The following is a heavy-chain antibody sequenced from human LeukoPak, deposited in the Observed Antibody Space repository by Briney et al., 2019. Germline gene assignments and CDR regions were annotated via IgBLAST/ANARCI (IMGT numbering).Heavy chain of an antibody. D-gene: IGHD3-3*01. J-gene: IGHJ4*02. CDR1: GFTFSSYE. V-gene: IGHV3-48*03. CDR2: ISSGGRNI. CDR3: TRDGISSLSPEFDY. Sequence: GGSLRLSCAASGFTFSSYEMNWVRQAPGKGLEWVSYISSGGRNIYYADSVKGRFTVSRDNAKNSLYLQMNSLRAEDTAVYYCTRDGISSLSPEFDYWGQGTLVTVSS.